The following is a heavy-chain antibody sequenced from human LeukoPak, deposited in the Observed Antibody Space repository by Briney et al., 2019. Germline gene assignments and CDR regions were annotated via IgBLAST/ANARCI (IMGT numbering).Heavy chain of an antibody. D-gene: IGHD2-21*02. V-gene: IGHV3-21*01. CDR3: ARDGPVLTSSEYFQH. CDR1: GFTFSSYS. J-gene: IGHJ1*01. Sequence: PGGSLRLSCAASGFTFSSYSMNWVRQAPGKGLEWVSSISSSSSYIYYADSVKGRFTISRDNAKNSLYLQMNSLRAEDTAVYYCARDGPVLTSSEYFQHWGQGTLVTVSS. CDR2: ISSSSSYI.